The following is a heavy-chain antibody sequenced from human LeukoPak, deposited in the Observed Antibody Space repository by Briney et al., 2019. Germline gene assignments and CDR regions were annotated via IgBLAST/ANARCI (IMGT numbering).Heavy chain of an antibody. CDR3: ARVSCSSTSCPRRDALDV. CDR2: IFNSGST. Sequence: KPSETLSLTCTVSGGSIRSYYWNWIRQPPGKGLEWIGYIFNSGSTNYNPSLKSRVTISINTSKNQFSLKLSSVTAADTAVYYCARVSCSSTSCPRRDALDVWGQGTMVTVSS. D-gene: IGHD2-2*01. V-gene: IGHV4-59*01. CDR1: GGSIRSYY. J-gene: IGHJ3*01.